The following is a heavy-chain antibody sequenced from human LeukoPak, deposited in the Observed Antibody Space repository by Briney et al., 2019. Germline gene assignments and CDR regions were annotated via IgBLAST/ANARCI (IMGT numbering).Heavy chain of an antibody. Sequence: SETLSLTCTVSGGSISSSSYYWGWIRQPPGKGLEWIGSIYYSGSTYYNPSLKSRVTISVDTSKNQFSLKLSSVTAADTAVYYCGSLEGDDADYYIDVWGKGTTVTISS. V-gene: IGHV4-39*01. J-gene: IGHJ6*03. CDR1: GGSISSSSYY. D-gene: IGHD3-16*01. CDR3: GSLEGDDADYYIDV. CDR2: IYYSGST.